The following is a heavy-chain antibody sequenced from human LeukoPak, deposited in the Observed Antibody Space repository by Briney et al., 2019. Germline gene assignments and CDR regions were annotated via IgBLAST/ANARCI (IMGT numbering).Heavy chain of an antibody. CDR1: GYSISSGYY. Sequence: SETLSLTCTVSGYSISSGYYWGWIRQPPGKGLEWIGSIYHSGSTNYNPSLKSRVTISVDKSKNQFSLKLSSVTAADTAVYYCARELGIAARPDYYYYMDVWGKGTTVTVSS. CDR3: ARELGIAARPDYYYYMDV. CDR2: IYHSGST. J-gene: IGHJ6*03. D-gene: IGHD6-6*01. V-gene: IGHV4-38-2*02.